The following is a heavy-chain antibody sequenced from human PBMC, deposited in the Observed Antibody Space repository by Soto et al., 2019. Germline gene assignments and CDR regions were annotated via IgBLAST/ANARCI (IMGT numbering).Heavy chain of an antibody. CDR2: IYYSGST. CDR1: GGSISSGGYY. Sequence: SETLSLTCTVSGGSISSGGYYWSWIRQHPGKGLEWIGYIYYSGSTHYNPSLKSRVTISVDTSKNQFSLKLSSVTAADTAVYYCARSGGYYTVTPGYFDYWGQGTLVTVSS. V-gene: IGHV4-31*03. J-gene: IGHJ4*02. D-gene: IGHD3-3*01. CDR3: ARSGGYYTVTPGYFDY.